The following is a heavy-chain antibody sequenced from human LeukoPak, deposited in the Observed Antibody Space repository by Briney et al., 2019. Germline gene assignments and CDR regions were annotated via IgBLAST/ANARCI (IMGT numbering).Heavy chain of an antibody. Sequence: PSETLSLTCTVSGGSISSGSYYWSWIRQPAGKGLEWIGRIYTSGSTNYNPSLKSRVTISVDTSKNQFSLNLSSVTAADTAVYYCAREGDSGYDSGAFDYWGQGTLVTVSS. D-gene: IGHD5-12*01. CDR1: GGSISSGSYY. V-gene: IGHV4-61*02. CDR3: AREGDSGYDSGAFDY. J-gene: IGHJ4*02. CDR2: IYTSGST.